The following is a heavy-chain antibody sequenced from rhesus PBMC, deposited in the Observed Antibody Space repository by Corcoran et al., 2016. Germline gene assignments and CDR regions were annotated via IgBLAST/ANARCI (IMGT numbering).Heavy chain of an antibody. D-gene: IGHD2-39*01. CDR2: IYWDDNK. CDR3: ARGGSGLEASACDY. CDR1: GFSLSTSGMG. Sequence: QVTLKESGPAVVKPTQTLTLTCTFSGFSLSTSGMGVGWIRQPPGKALEWLTSIYWDDNKYQCTSPKLPRAISKDTSKNRMVLTITNMDPVDTATYYCARGGSGLEASACDYWGQGVLVTVSS. V-gene: IGHV2S1*01. J-gene: IGHJ4*01.